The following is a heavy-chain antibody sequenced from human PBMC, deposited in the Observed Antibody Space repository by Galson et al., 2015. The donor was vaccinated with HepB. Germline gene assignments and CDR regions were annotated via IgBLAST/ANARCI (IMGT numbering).Heavy chain of an antibody. Sequence: SLRLSCAASGFTLSSDGMHWVRQAPGKGLEWVAVIWYDGSNKYYADSVKGRFSISRDNSKNTLYLQMNSLRAEDTAVYYCARGGSDYYYYYGMDVWGQGTTVTVSS. J-gene: IGHJ6*02. CDR1: GFTLSSDG. V-gene: IGHV3-33*08. CDR2: IWYDGSNK. CDR3: ARGGSDYYYYYGMDV.